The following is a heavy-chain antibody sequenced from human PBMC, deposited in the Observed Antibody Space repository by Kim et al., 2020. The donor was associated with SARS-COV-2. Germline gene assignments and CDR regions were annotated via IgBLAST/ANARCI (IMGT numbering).Heavy chain of an antibody. CDR2: ISSSSSYI. Sequence: GGSLRLSCAASGFTFSSYSMNWGRQAPGKGLEWVSSISSSSSYIYYADSVKGRFTISRDNAKNSLYLQMNSLRAEDTAVYYCARDIKRGSGSYNPMDVWGKGTTVTVSS. CDR1: GFTFSSYS. D-gene: IGHD3-10*01. CDR3: ARDIKRGSGSYNPMDV. J-gene: IGHJ6*04. V-gene: IGHV3-21*01.